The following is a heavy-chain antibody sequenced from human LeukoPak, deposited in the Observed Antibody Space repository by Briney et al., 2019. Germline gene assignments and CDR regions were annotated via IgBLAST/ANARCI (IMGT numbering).Heavy chain of an antibody. V-gene: IGHV4-39*07. J-gene: IGHJ6*02. Sequence: PSETLSLTCTVSGGSISSSSYYWGWIRQPPGKGLEWIGSIYYSGSTYYNPSLKSRVTISVDTSKNQFSLKLSSVTAADTAVYYCARGATALLGSYYLRSIYGMDVWGQGTTVTVSS. CDR3: ARGATALLGSYYLRSIYGMDV. CDR1: GGSISSSSYY. D-gene: IGHD3-10*01. CDR2: IYYSGST.